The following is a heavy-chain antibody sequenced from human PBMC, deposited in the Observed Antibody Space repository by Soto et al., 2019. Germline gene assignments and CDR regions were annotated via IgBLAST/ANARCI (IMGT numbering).Heavy chain of an antibody. Sequence: QVQLVQSGAEVKKPGSSVKVSCKASGGIFSTYAISWLRQAPGQGLEWMGGIIPIFGTPNYAQRLQGRVNITADESTTTSDMELSRLKSEDTAVYYCARDLDDYASGNYYSRIDVWCQGTLVTVSS. CDR2: IIPIFGTP. CDR3: ARDLDDYASGNYYSRIDV. D-gene: IGHD3-10*01. J-gene: IGHJ4*02. CDR1: GGIFSTYA. V-gene: IGHV1-69*01.